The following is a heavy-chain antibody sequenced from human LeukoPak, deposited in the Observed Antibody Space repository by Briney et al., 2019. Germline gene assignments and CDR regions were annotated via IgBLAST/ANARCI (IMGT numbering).Heavy chain of an antibody. CDR2: LYHSGST. V-gene: IGHV4-38-2*02. Sequence: SETLSLTCTVSGYSITNAYYWGWIRLPPGKGLEWIGSLYHSGSTYYNPSLKSRVTTSVDTSRNQFSLRLNSVTAADTAVYYCAKSNGYGLIDIWGQGTMVTVSS. CDR3: AKSNGYGLIDI. CDR1: GYSITNAYY. J-gene: IGHJ3*02. D-gene: IGHD3-10*01.